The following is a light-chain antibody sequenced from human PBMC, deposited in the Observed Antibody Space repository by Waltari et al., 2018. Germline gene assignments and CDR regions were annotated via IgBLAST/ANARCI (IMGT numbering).Light chain of an antibody. V-gene: IGLV2-14*03. CDR1: SNYVGGYNN. CDR2: DVS. J-gene: IGLJ3*02. Sequence: QSALTQPASGSGSPGQSTTIAGTATSNYVGGYNNVSWYQQHPGKAPKLMIYDVSQRPSGVSNRFSGSKSGNTASLTISGLQAEDEADYYCSSYTSISTWVFGGGTKLTVL. CDR3: SSYTSISTWV.